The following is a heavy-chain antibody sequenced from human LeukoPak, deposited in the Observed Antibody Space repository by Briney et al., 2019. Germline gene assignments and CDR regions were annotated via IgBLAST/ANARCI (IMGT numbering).Heavy chain of an antibody. V-gene: IGHV3-7*01. CDR2: IKQDGSEK. Sequence: GGSLRLSCAASGFSFSSYWMGWVRQAPGKGLEWMANIKQDGSEKYYVDSENGRVTIYRDNAKNSLYLQMNSLSAEDTDVNYCGRDALTRSCDYWGQGTRVTVSS. CDR3: GRDALTRSCDY. J-gene: IGHJ4*02. CDR1: GFSFSSYW. D-gene: IGHD4-23*01.